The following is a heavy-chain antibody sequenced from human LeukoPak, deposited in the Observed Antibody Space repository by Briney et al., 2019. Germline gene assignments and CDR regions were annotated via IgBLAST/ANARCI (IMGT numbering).Heavy chain of an antibody. CDR2: INHSGST. Sequence: SETLSLTCAVYGGSFSGYYWSWIRQPPGKGLEWIGEINHSGSTNYNPSLKSRVTISVDTSKNQFSLKLSSVTAADTAVYYCARDGGGSGWSYYYYGMDVWGQGTTVTVSS. V-gene: IGHV4-34*01. CDR3: ARDGGGSGWSYYYYGMDV. J-gene: IGHJ6*02. D-gene: IGHD6-19*01. CDR1: GGSFSGYY.